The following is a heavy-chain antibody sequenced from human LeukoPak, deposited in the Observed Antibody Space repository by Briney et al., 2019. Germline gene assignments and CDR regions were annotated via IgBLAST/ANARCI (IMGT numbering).Heavy chain of an antibody. J-gene: IGHJ4*02. CDR3: TTDPIPQL. D-gene: IGHD1-1*01. Sequence: GGTLRLSCAASEFTLSTTWMTWVRQAPGKGLEWVGRIKRETDGGTTDYAAPVKGRFTISRDDSKNTLYLQMNSLKIEDTAVYYCTTDPIPQLWGQGTLVTVSS. CDR1: EFTLSTTW. V-gene: IGHV3-15*01. CDR2: IKRETDGGTT.